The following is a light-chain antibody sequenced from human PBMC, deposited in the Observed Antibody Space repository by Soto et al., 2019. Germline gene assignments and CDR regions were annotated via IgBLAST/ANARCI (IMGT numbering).Light chain of an antibody. CDR3: MQALQVPIT. V-gene: IGKV2-28*01. CDR2: FVS. J-gene: IGKJ5*01. Sequence: DIFISDIPGSLXVTPGYRXSXSXKSXXXLLHSHGYNYLDWYLQKPGQSPQLLIYFVSYRASGVPDRFSGSGSGTNFTLRISRLETDDFGIYYCMQALQVPITFGQVTRLEI. CDR1: XXLLHSHGYNY.